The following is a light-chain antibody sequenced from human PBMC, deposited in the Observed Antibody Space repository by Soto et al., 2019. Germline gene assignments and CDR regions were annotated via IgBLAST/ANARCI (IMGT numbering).Light chain of an antibody. J-gene: IGLJ1*01. Sequence: QSALTQPPSXSGSPGQSVTISCTGTSSDVGGYNYVSWYQQHPGKAPKLMIYEVSKRPSGVPERFSGSKSGNTASLTVSGLQAEDEADYYCSSYAGSNNLLYVFGTGTKVTVL. CDR1: SSDVGGYNY. CDR3: SSYAGSNNLLYV. CDR2: EVS. V-gene: IGLV2-8*01.